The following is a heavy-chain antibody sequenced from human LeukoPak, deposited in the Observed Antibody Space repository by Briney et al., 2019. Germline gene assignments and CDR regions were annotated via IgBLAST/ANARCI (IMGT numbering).Heavy chain of an antibody. Sequence: GGSLRLPCAASGFTFSTYAMSWVRQAPGKGLEWVSAISGSGGSTYYADSVKGRFTISRDNSKNTLYLQMNSLRAEDTAVYYSAVRGWIQLWLPSYWVEGTLVTVSS. CDR1: GFTFSTYA. CDR2: ISGSGGST. J-gene: IGHJ4*02. V-gene: IGHV3-23*01. CDR3: AVRGWIQLWLPSY. D-gene: IGHD5-18*01.